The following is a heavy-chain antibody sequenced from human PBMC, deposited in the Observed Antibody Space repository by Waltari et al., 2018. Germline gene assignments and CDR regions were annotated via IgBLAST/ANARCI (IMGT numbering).Heavy chain of an antibody. V-gene: IGHV4-34*01. Sequence: QLQLQQWGAGLLKPSETLSLTCAVYGGSFSGYYWSWIRQPPGKGLEWIGEINHSGSTNYNPSLKGRVTISVDTSKNQFSLKLSSVTAADTAVYYCARDRGSGDYGYGPIAFDIWGQGTMVTVSS. CDR1: GGSFSGYY. J-gene: IGHJ3*02. D-gene: IGHD4-17*01. CDR2: INHSGST. CDR3: ARDRGSGDYGYGPIAFDI.